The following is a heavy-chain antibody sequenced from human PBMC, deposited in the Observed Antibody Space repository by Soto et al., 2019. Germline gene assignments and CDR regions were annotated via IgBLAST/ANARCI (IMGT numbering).Heavy chain of an antibody. CDR3: ARGQAYCSGGSCYPNDFDY. V-gene: IGHV4-34*01. D-gene: IGHD2-15*01. J-gene: IGHJ4*02. CDR1: GGSFSGYY. CDR2: INHSGST. Sequence: QVQLQQWGAGLLKPSETLSLTCAVYGGSFSGYYWSWIRQPPGKGLEWIGEINHSGSTNYNPSLKSRVTISVDTSKNHFSLKLSSVTAADTAVYYCARGQAYCSGGSCYPNDFDYWGQGTLVTVSS.